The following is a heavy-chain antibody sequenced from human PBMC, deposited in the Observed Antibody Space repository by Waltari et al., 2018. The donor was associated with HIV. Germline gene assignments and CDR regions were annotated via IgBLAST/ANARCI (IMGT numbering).Heavy chain of an antibody. CDR1: GFTFSTYR. Sequence: EVHLVESGGGPVQPGGSLRLSCAAPGFTFSTYRMNWVRQAPGKGLEWISYISSTSTTIFYADPVKGRFTISRDNAKNSLDLQMNNLRAEDTAVYYCARDITLTPGPDYWGQGTLVTVSS. CDR2: ISSTSTTI. CDR3: ARDITLTPGPDY. D-gene: IGHD3-16*01. V-gene: IGHV3-48*01. J-gene: IGHJ4*02.